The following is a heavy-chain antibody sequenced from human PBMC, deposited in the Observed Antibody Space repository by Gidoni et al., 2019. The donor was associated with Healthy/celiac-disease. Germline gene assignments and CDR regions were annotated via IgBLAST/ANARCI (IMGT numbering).Heavy chain of an antibody. CDR3: ARAYSSSWHNWFDP. V-gene: IGHV4-34*01. D-gene: IGHD6-13*01. Sequence: MGWIGEINLSGSTNYNPSLKSRVTISVDTSKNQFSLKLSSVTAADTAVYYCARAYSSSWHNWFDPWGQGTLVTVSS. CDR2: INLSGST. J-gene: IGHJ5*02.